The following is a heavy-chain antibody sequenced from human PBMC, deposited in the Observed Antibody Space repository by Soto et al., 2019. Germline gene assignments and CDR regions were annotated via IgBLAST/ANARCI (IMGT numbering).Heavy chain of an antibody. V-gene: IGHV1-46*03. D-gene: IGHD6-19*01. CDR3: ARIGSSRGAEDH. CDR1: GYTFTSYY. CDR2: INPSGGSI. J-gene: IGHJ4*02. Sequence: QVQLVQSGAEVKKPGASVKVSCKASGYTFTSYYMYWVRQAPGQGLEWMGMINPSGGSISYAQKFQGRVTMTRDTSTNTVYMELSSRRSEDTAVYYCARIGSSRGAEDHWGQGTLVTVSS.